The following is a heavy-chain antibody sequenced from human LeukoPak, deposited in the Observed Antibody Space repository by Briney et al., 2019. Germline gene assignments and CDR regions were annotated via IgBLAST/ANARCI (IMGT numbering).Heavy chain of an antibody. D-gene: IGHD6-25*01. CDR2: IGRNNGNT. Sequence: ASVKVSCKASGYTFTNYGITWVRKAPGQGLEWMGWIGRNNGNTKFAQKLQGRVTMTTDTSTTTAYMELRSLRSDDTAVYFCARDRGDYYFDYWGQGTLVSVSS. CDR3: ARDRGDYYFDY. V-gene: IGHV1-18*01. J-gene: IGHJ4*02. CDR1: GYTFTNYG.